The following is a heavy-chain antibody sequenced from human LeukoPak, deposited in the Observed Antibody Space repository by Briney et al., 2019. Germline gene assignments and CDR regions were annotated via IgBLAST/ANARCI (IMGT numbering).Heavy chain of an antibody. CDR3: ARGAAVIDY. D-gene: IGHD6-13*01. CDR2: IYYSGST. Sequence: PSQTLSLTCTVSGGSISSGGYSWSWIRQHPGKGLEWIGYIYYSGSTYYNPSLKSRVTISVDTSKNQFSLKLSSVTAADTAVYYCARGAAVIDYWGQGTLVTVSS. J-gene: IGHJ4*02. V-gene: IGHV4-31*03. CDR1: GGSISSGGYS.